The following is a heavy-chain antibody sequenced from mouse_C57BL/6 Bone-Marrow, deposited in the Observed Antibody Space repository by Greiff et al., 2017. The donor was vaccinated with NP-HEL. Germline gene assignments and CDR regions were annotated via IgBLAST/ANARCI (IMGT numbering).Heavy chain of an antibody. CDR2: IYPVDGDT. J-gene: IGHJ3*01. V-gene: IGHV1-80*01. Sequence: VQLQQPGAELVKPGASVKISCKASGYEFSNYWMNWVKQRPGKGLEWIGQIYPVDGDTNYNGKFKDKATLTADKSSSTAYIQPSRLPSEDSAVYFCARGSYWGQGTLVTVSA. CDR1: GYEFSNYW. CDR3: ARGSY.